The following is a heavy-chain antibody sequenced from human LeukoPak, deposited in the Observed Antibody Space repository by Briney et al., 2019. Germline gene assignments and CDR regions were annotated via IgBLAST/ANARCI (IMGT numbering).Heavy chain of an antibody. V-gene: IGHV1-2*02. CDR3: AKVRGIVVVPAALDY. J-gene: IGHJ4*02. CDR2: INPNSGGT. CDR1: GYTFTGYY. D-gene: IGHD2-2*01. Sequence: ASVKVSCKASGYTFTGYYMHWVRQAPGQGLEWMGWINPNSGGTNYAQKFQGRVTMTRDTSISTAYMELSRLRSDDTAVYYCAKVRGIVVVPAALDYWGQGTLVTVSS.